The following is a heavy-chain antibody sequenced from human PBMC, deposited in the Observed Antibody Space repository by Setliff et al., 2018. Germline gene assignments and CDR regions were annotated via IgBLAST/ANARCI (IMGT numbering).Heavy chain of an antibody. J-gene: IGHJ4*02. CDR1: GDSISSSSYY. CDR3: ARTGTYRYFDY. D-gene: IGHD1-1*01. CDR2: INYSGIT. Sequence: SETLSLTCSVSGDSISSSSYYWGWIRQPPGKGLEWIGSINYSGITYYSPSLKSRVIVSVDTSKNQFSLKLTSVTAADTAVYYCARTGTYRYFDYWGQGALVTVSS. V-gene: IGHV4-39*01.